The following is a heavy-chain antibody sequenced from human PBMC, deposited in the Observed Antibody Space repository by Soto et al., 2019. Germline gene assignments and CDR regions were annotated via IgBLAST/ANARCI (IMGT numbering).Heavy chain of an antibody. Sequence: GASVKVSCKASGYTFTGYYMHWVRQAPGQGLEWMGWINPNSGGTNYAQKFQGWVTMTRDTSISTAYMELSRLRSDDTAVYYCARSLLELQGGDAFDIWGQGTMVTVSS. V-gene: IGHV1-2*04. D-gene: IGHD1-7*01. CDR1: GYTFTGYY. J-gene: IGHJ3*02. CDR2: INPNSGGT. CDR3: ARSLLELQGGDAFDI.